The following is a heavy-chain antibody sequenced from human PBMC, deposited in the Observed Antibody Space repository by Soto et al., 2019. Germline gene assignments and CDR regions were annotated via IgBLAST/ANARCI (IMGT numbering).Heavy chain of an antibody. CDR1: GGSISSGPYS. V-gene: IGHV4-39*01. J-gene: IGHJ6*02. CDR3: GRLRGYCTIRGCHGDYATDA. Sequence: QLQLQESGPGLVKPSETLSLTCTVSGGSISSGPYSWGWIRQPPGKGLEWIGTCYHSGSTHHNPSLESRVTLSVDASKNQLTLKRRSVTAADSGVYYCGRLRGYCTIRGCHGDYATDAWGLGTTVTVSS. CDR2: CYHSGST. D-gene: IGHD2-8*01.